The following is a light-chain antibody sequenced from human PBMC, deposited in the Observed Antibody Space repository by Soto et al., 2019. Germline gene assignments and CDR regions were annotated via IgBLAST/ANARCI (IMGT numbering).Light chain of an antibody. CDR3: QQRNIWPPVT. CDR1: PSVTNY. J-gene: IGKJ5*01. V-gene: IGKV3-11*01. Sequence: EIVLTQSPATLSLSPGERATLSCRASPSVTNYLAWYQQKPGQPPRLLIYGAFNRAAGIPARFSGSGSGTDFTLTISLEPEDSAVYYCQQRNIWPPVTFGQGTRLEIK. CDR2: GAF.